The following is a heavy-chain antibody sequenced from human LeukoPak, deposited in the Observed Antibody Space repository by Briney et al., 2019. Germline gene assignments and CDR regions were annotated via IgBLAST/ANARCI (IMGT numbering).Heavy chain of an antibody. Sequence: PSETLSLTCIVSGGSINIYYWSWIRQPPGKGLEWFGSIYYSGSTNYNPSLKSRVTISVDTSKNQFSLRLSSVTAADTAVYYCARGRYSSSWYLDYWGQGALVTVSS. J-gene: IGHJ4*02. D-gene: IGHD6-13*01. CDR1: GGSINIYY. V-gene: IGHV4-59*01. CDR3: ARGRYSSSWYLDY. CDR2: IYYSGST.